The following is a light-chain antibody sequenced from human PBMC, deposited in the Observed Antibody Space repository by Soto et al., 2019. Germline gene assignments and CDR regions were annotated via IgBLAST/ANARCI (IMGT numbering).Light chain of an antibody. CDR3: QQRSNWMT. J-gene: IGKJ1*01. Sequence: IVLTQSPSTVSLSPGERATLSCRASQSVSSYLAWYQQKPGQAPRLLIYDASNRATGIPARFGGSGSGADFTLTISSLEPEDFAVYYCQQRSNWMTFGQGTKVDI. CDR2: DAS. CDR1: QSVSSY. V-gene: IGKV3-11*01.